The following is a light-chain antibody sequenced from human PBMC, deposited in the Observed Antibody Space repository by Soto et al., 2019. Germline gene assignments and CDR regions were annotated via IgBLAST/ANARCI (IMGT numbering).Light chain of an antibody. CDR3: CSYAGSLYWV. J-gene: IGLJ3*02. Sequence: QSVLTQPRSVSGSPGQSVTISCTGTSSDVGGYNYVSWYQQHPGKAPKLMIYDVSKRPSGVPDRFSGSKSGNTASLTISGLQAEDEADYYCCSYAGSLYWVFGGGTKLTVL. CDR1: SSDVGGYNY. CDR2: DVS. V-gene: IGLV2-11*01.